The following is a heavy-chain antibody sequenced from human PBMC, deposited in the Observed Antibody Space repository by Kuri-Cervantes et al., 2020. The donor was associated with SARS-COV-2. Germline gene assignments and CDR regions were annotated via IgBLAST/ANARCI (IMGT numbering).Heavy chain of an antibody. CDR3: ARDHNSEDCTNGVCYGLEYFQH. CDR2: ISSSSSYI. Sequence: GESLKISCAASGFTFSSYSMNWVRQAPGKGLEWVSSISSSSSYIYYADSVKGRFTISRDNAKNSLYLQMNSLRAEDTAVYYCARDHNSEDCTNGVCYGLEYFQHWGQGTLVTVSS. V-gene: IGHV3-21*01. D-gene: IGHD2-8*01. CDR1: GFTFSSYS. J-gene: IGHJ1*01.